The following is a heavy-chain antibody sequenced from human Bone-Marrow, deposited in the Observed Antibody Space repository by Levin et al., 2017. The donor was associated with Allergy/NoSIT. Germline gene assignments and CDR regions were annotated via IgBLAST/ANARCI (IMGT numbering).Heavy chain of an antibody. D-gene: IGHD3-10*01. CDR3: ARDLGMVRGVIPPLLWY. CDR2: ISYDGSNK. CDR1: GFTFSSYA. V-gene: IGHV3-30-3*01. Sequence: GESLKISCAASGFTFSSYAMHWVRQAPGKGLEWVAVISYDGSNKYYADSVKGRFTISRDNSKNTLYLQMNSLRAEDTAVYYCARDLGMVRGVIPPLLWYWGQGTLVTVSS. J-gene: IGHJ4*02.